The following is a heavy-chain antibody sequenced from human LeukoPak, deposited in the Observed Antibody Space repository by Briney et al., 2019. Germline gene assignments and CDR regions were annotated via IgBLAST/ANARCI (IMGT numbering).Heavy chain of an antibody. J-gene: IGHJ4*02. D-gene: IGHD6-13*01. CDR1: GFTFSSYA. CDR3: ARQGSSSWEGHPNFDY. Sequence: GRSLRLSCAASGFTFSSYAMHWVRQAPGKGLEWVAVISYDGSNKYYADSVKGRFTISRDNSKNTLYLQMNGLRAEDTAVYYCARQGSSSWEGHPNFDYWGQGTLVTVSS. CDR2: ISYDGSNK. V-gene: IGHV3-30*01.